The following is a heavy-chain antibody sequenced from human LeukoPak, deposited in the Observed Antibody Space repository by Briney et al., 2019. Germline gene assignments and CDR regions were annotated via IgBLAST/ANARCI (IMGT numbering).Heavy chain of an antibody. V-gene: IGHV4-61*01. J-gene: IGHJ2*01. CDR3: ARVGDYGGSRYWYFDL. D-gene: IGHD4-23*01. CDR2: IYYSGST. CDR1: GGSVSSGSYY. Sequence: SETLSLTCTVSGGSVSSGSYYWSWIRQPPGKGLEWIGYIYYSGSTNYNPPLKSRVTISVDTSKNQFSLKLSSVTAADTAVYYCARVGDYGGSRYWYFDLWGRGTLVTVSS.